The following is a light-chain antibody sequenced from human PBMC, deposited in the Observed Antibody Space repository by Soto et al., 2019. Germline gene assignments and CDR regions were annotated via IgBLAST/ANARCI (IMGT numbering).Light chain of an antibody. CDR3: YSFTSSNTYV. CDR1: SSDVGSYNR. Sequence: QSVLTQPPSVSGSPGQSVAISCTGTSSDVGSYNRVSWYQQAPGTAPKVMIYEVSNRPSGVPDRFSGSKSGNTASLTISGLQPEDEADYYCYSFTSSNTYVFGTGTKVNVL. J-gene: IGLJ1*01. CDR2: EVS. V-gene: IGLV2-18*02.